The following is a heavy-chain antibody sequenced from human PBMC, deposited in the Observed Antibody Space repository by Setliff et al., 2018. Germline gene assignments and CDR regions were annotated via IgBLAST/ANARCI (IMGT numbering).Heavy chain of an antibody. CDR2: VSFSGSA. D-gene: IGHD2-15*01. Sequence: SETLSLTCTVSGVSIGDTYYYWAWIRQPPGKGLEWVGSVSFSGSAYFSPSLKSRVAISLDTSTNVFSLKLSSLIAADTAVYYCAISSLSICRGGNCPNVFDIWGQGTMVTVSS. CDR3: AISSLSICRGGNCPNVFDI. V-gene: IGHV4-39*02. J-gene: IGHJ3*02. CDR1: GVSIGDTYYY.